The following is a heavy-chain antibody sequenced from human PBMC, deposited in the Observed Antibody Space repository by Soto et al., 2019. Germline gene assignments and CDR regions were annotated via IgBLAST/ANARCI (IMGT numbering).Heavy chain of an antibody. CDR1: GRTCSSYA. Sequence: SVKVSRKASGRTCSSYAISWLRQFHGQGLEGMGGVIPIFGTANYAQMFQGRVTITADETTSTAYMELSSLRSEDPAVYYCARSGTTFMRMALDIWGQGTMVTVSS. J-gene: IGHJ3*02. CDR3: ARSGTTFMRMALDI. CDR2: VIPIFGTA. V-gene: IGHV1-69*01. D-gene: IGHD1-7*01.